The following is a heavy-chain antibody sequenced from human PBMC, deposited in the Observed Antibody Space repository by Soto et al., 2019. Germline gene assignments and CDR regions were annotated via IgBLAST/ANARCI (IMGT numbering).Heavy chain of an antibody. J-gene: IGHJ4*02. CDR1: GTSISSSYW. V-gene: IGHV4-4*02. D-gene: IGHD2-21*01. Sequence: QVQLKQSGPGLVRPSGTLSLTCRVSGTSISSSYWWPWVRQSPGQGLEWIGEISHNVITKYNPSLKSRVSMSIDKSNNQLSLKLTSVTAADTAVYYCATVPPRIVVVLAEFPTWGQGTLVTVSS. CDR3: ATVPPRIVVVLAEFPT. CDR2: ISHNVIT.